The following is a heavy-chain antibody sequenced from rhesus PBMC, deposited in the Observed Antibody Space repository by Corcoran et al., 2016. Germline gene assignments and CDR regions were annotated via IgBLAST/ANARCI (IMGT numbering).Heavy chain of an antibody. J-gene: IGHJ2*01. Sequence: QVQLQESGPGLVKPSETLSLTCAVSGYSISSGYGWSWIRQPPGKGLEWIGYIYGNSASTNYNPSLKNRVTISKDTSKNQFSLKLSSVTAADTAVYYCARYDGSGWYYWYFDLWGPGTPITISS. V-gene: IGHV4-127*01. CDR1: GYSISSGYG. D-gene: IGHD6-31*01. CDR2: IYGNSAST. CDR3: ARYDGSGWYYWYFDL.